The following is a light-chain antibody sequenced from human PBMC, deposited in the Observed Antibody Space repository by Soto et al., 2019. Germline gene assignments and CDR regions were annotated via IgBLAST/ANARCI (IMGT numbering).Light chain of an antibody. Sequence: EIVLTQSPGTLSLSPGERATLSCRASQSVSSSYLAWYQQKPGQAPRLLIYGASSRATGIPDRCSGNGSGTDFTLTISRREPEDFAVYYCQQYGSSPKTFGQGTKVEIK. CDR2: GAS. CDR3: QQYGSSPKT. CDR1: QSVSSSY. J-gene: IGKJ1*01. V-gene: IGKV3-20*01.